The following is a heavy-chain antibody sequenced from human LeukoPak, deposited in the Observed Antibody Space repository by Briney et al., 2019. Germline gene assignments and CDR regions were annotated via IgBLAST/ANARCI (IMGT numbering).Heavy chain of an antibody. J-gene: IGHJ6*03. D-gene: IGHD5-18*01. CDR3: AKGLFWGHSYGRDPYYYYMDV. Sequence: QTGGSLRLSCAASGFTFSSYWMSWVRQAPGKGLEWVANIKQDGSEKYYVDSVKGRFTISRDNAKNSLYLQMNSLRAEDTALYYCAKGLFWGHSYGRDPYYYYMDVWGKGTTVTISS. CDR2: IKQDGSEK. V-gene: IGHV3-7*03. CDR1: GFTFSSYW.